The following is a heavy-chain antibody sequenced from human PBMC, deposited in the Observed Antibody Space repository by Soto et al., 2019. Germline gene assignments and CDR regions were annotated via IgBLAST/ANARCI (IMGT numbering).Heavy chain of an antibody. Sequence: ASVKVSCKASGYTFTNFDINWVRQASGQGLEWLGWMNPNSGNAGYAQKFQGRVTMTRNTSISTAYMELTSLTSEDTAVYFCARVPSYYYFHMDVWGKGTSVTVSS. J-gene: IGHJ6*03. V-gene: IGHV1-8*01. CDR2: MNPNSGNA. CDR3: ARVPSYYYFHMDV. CDR1: GYTFTNFD.